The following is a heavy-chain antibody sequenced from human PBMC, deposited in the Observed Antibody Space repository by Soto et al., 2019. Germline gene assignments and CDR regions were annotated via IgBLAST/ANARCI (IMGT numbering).Heavy chain of an antibody. J-gene: IGHJ4*02. CDR3: ASGYSGYESSFDY. V-gene: IGHV3-21*01. Sequence: GSLRLSCAASGFAFRSYSMNWVRQAPGKGLEWVSSISSSSSYIYYADSVKGRFTISRDNAKNSLYLQMNSLRAEDTAVYYCASGYSGYESSFDYWGQGTLVTVSS. D-gene: IGHD5-12*01. CDR1: GFAFRSYS. CDR2: ISSSSSYI.